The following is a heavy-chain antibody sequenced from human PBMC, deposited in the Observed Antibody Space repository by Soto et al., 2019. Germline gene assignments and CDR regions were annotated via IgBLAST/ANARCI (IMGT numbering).Heavy chain of an antibody. CDR3: ARDLGGGSGRGGDY. CDR1: VYSFTSYY. V-gene: IGHV1-46*01. Sequence: PGESLKISCKGSVYSFTSYYMHWVRQAPGQGLEWMGIINPSGGSTSYAQKFQGRVTMTRDTSTSTVYMELSSLRSEDTAVYYCARDLGGGSGRGGDYWGQGTLVTVSS. D-gene: IGHD2-15*01. J-gene: IGHJ4*02. CDR2: INPSGGST.